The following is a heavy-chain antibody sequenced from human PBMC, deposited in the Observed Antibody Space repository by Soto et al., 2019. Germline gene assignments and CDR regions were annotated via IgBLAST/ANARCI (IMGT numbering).Heavy chain of an antibody. J-gene: IGHJ5*02. Sequence: GGSLRLSCSASGFTFSSYAMHWVRQAPGKGLEYVSAISSNGGSTYYADSVKGRFTISRDNSKNTLYLQMSSLRAEDTAVYYCVKASTVTQFDPWGQGTLVTVSS. V-gene: IGHV3-64D*08. CDR1: GFTFSSYA. CDR2: ISSNGGST. D-gene: IGHD4-17*01. CDR3: VKASTVTQFDP.